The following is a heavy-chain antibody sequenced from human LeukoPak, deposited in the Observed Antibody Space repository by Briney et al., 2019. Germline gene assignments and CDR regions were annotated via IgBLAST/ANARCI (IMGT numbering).Heavy chain of an antibody. Sequence: SENLSLTCTVSGGSISSGGYYWSWIRQHPGKGLEWIGYIYYSGSTYYNPSLKSRVTISVDTSKNQFSLKLSSVTAADTAVYYCARAGISGSYYNDAFDIWGQGTMVTVSS. V-gene: IGHV4-31*03. D-gene: IGHD1-26*01. CDR3: ARAGISGSYYNDAFDI. CDR1: GGSISSGGYY. J-gene: IGHJ3*02. CDR2: IYYSGST.